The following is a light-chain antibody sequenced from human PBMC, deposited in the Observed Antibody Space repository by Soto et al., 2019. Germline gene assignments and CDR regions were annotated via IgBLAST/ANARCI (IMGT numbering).Light chain of an antibody. CDR1: QSISFY. Sequence: DIQVTQSPSSLSASGGDRVTITCQASQSISFYLNWYQQKPGQAPKLLIYAATSLQSGVPSRFSGSGSGTDFTLTISSLQPEDFATYYCQQSYSTPQTFGQGTKVDIK. CDR3: QQSYSTPQT. J-gene: IGKJ1*01. V-gene: IGKV1-39*01. CDR2: AAT.